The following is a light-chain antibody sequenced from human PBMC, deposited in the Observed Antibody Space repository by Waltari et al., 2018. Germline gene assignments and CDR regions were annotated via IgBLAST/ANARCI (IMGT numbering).Light chain of an antibody. CDR3: QQYHSYSLT. Sequence: DIQMTQSPSTLSASVGDRVTITCRASQSISSWFAWYQQKPGKAPKLLIYKASTLESGVPSRFSGSGSGTEFTLTISSLQPDDFATYYCQQYHSYSLTFGGGTKVEIK. V-gene: IGKV1-5*03. CDR1: QSISSW. J-gene: IGKJ4*01. CDR2: KAS.